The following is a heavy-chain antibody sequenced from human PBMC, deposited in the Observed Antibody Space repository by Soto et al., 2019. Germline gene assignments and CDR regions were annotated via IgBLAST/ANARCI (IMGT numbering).Heavy chain of an antibody. CDR1: GGSISSGGYY. D-gene: IGHD3-3*01. J-gene: IGHJ6*02. V-gene: IGHV4-31*03. Sequence: TLSLTCTVSGGSISSGGYYWSWIRQHPGKGLEWIGYIYYSGSTYYNPSLKSRVTISVDTSKNQFSLKLSSVTAADTAVYYCARGTRSLTTYYDFWSGYYTEYGMDVWGQGTTVTVSS. CDR2: IYYSGST. CDR3: ARGTRSLTTYYDFWSGYYTEYGMDV.